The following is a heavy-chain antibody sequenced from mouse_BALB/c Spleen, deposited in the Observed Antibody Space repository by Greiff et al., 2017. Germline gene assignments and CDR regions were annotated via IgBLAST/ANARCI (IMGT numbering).Heavy chain of an antibody. J-gene: IGHJ1*01. CDR3: TSVHYYGYVGWYFDV. CDR1: GFTFSNYW. D-gene: IGHD1-2*01. V-gene: IGHV6-6*02. Sequence: EVQVVESGGGLVQPGGSMKLSCVASGFTFSNYWMNWVRQSPEKGLEWVAEIRLKSNNYATHYAESVKGRFTISRDDSKSSVYLQMNNLRAEDTGIYYCTSVHYYGYVGWYFDVWGAGTTVTVSS. CDR2: IRLKSNNYAT.